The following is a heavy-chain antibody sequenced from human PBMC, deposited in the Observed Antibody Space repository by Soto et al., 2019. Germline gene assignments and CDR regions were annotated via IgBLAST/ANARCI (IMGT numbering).Heavy chain of an antibody. D-gene: IGHD4-4*01. CDR1: GYTFTGYQ. Sequence: ASVKVSCKTSGYTFTGYQMHCVRQAPGRGLEWMGWINPDSGATNYAQKLQGRVTMTTDTSTSTAYMELRSLRSDDTAVYYCARERSMTTEDYWGQGTLVTVSS. CDR3: ARERSMTTEDY. V-gene: IGHV1-2*02. CDR2: INPDSGAT. J-gene: IGHJ4*02.